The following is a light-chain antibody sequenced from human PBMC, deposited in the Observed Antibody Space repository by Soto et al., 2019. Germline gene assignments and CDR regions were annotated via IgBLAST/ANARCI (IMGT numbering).Light chain of an antibody. CDR1: SSNIGNNY. J-gene: IGLJ2*01. CDR2: DNN. Sequence: QSVLTQPPSVSAAPGQTVTISCSGSSSNIGNNYVSWYQQLPGTAPKLLIYDNNKRPSGIPGRFSGTKSGTSATLGITGLQAVDEADYYCGTWDSSLSAGVVFGGWTKLTVL. CDR3: GTWDSSLSAGVV. V-gene: IGLV1-51*01.